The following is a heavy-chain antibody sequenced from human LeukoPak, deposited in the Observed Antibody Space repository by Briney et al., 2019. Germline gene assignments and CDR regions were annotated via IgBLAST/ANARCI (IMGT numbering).Heavy chain of an antibody. V-gene: IGHV1-2*02. Sequence: ASVKVSCKASGYTFTGYYMHWVRQAPGQGLEWMGWINPNSGGTNYAQKFQGRVTMTRDTSISTAYMELSRLRSDDTAVYYCARDTGVYSSSGAFDIWGQGTMVTVSS. CDR2: INPNSGGT. CDR3: ARDTGVYSSSGAFDI. D-gene: IGHD6-13*01. CDR1: GYTFTGYY. J-gene: IGHJ3*02.